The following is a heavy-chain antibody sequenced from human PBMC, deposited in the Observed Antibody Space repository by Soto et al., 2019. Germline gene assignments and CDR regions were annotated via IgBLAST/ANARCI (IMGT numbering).Heavy chain of an antibody. D-gene: IGHD2-2*01. CDR1: GFTFNLYG. J-gene: IGHJ3*01. Sequence: EVQLLESGGDLVQPGGSLRLSCAASGFTFNLYGMNWVRQAPGKGPEWVSGISGSGSRTYYRDSVKGRFTISRDNSNNTVHRHLSSLRPEDTAVYYCTKRRLGAAASEDAFEVWGQGTLVTVSS. CDR2: ISGSGSRT. V-gene: IGHV3-23*01. CDR3: TKRRLGAAASEDAFEV.